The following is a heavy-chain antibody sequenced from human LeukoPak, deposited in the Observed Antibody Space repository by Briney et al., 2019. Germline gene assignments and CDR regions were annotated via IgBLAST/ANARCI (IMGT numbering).Heavy chain of an antibody. CDR1: GGSISSYY. V-gene: IGHV4-4*07. Sequence: KPSQTLSLTCTVSGGSISSYYWSWIRQPAGKGLEWIGRIYTSGSTNYNPSLKSRVTMSVDTSKSQCTLKLSSVTAADTAVYYCARVGDYALKDWGQGTLVTVSS. CDR2: IYTSGST. J-gene: IGHJ4*02. CDR3: ARVGDYALKD. D-gene: IGHD3-16*01.